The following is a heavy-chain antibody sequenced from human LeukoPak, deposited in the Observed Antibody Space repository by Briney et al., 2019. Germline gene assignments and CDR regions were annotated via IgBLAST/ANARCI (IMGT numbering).Heavy chain of an antibody. CDR2: ISGSGGST. V-gene: IGHV3-23*01. J-gene: IGHJ4*02. Sequence: GGSLRLSCAASGFTFSSYAMSWVRQAPGKGLEWVSVISGSGGSTYYADSVKGRFTISRDNSKNTLYLQMNSLRAEDTAVYYCAGVNSGWYGPLDYWGQGTLVTVSS. D-gene: IGHD6-19*01. CDR1: GFTFSSYA. CDR3: AGVNSGWYGPLDY.